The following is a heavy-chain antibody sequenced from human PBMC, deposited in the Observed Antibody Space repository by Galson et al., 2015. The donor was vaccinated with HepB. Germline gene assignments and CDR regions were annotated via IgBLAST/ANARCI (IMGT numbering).Heavy chain of an antibody. CDR2: ISSSSSTI. J-gene: IGHJ4*02. CDR3: ASAAHDSSGYYYVAAPLDY. D-gene: IGHD3-22*01. CDR1: GFTFSSYS. Sequence: SLRLSCAASGFTFSSYSMNWVRQAPGKGLEWVSYISSSSSTICYADSVKGRFTISRDNAKNSLYLQMNSLRDEDTAVYYCASAAHDSSGYYYVAAPLDYWGQGTL. V-gene: IGHV3-48*02.